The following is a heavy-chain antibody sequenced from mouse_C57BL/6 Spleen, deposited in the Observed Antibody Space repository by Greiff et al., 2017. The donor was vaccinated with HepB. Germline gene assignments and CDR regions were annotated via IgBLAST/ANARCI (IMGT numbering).Heavy chain of an antibody. CDR2: IHPNSGST. CDR3: APYYDYIYAMDY. J-gene: IGHJ4*01. Sequence: LQQPGAELVKPGASVKLSCKASGYTFTSYWMHWVKQRPGQGLEWIGMIHPNSGSTNYNEKFKSKATLTVDKSSSTAYMQLSSLTSEDSAVYYCAPYYDYIYAMDYWGQGTSVTVSS. V-gene: IGHV1-64*01. D-gene: IGHD2-4*01. CDR1: GYTFTSYW.